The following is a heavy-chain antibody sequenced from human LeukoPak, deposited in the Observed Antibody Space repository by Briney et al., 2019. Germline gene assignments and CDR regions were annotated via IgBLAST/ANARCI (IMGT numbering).Heavy chain of an antibody. CDR1: GGSISSGGYY. Sequence: SETLSLTCTVSGGSISSGGYYWSWIRQHPGKGLEWIGYIYYSGSTYYNPSLKSRVTISVDTSKNQFSLKLSSVTAADTAVCYCARALYYDSSGYHTDFDYWGQGTLVTVSS. J-gene: IGHJ4*02. D-gene: IGHD3-22*01. V-gene: IGHV4-31*03. CDR3: ARALYYDSSGYHTDFDY. CDR2: IYYSGST.